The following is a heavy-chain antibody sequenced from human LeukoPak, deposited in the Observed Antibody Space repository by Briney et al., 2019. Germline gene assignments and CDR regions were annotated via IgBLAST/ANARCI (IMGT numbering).Heavy chain of an antibody. D-gene: IGHD3-22*01. CDR1: GYTFTSYD. J-gene: IGHJ5*02. CDR2: MNPNSGNT. CDR3: ARYPQYDSSGYNRFDP. Sequence: ASVKVSCKASGYTFTSYDINWVRQATGQGLEWMGWMNPNSGNTGYAQKFQGRVTMTRNTSISTAYMELSSLRSEDTAVYYCARYPQYDSSGYNRFDPWGQGTLVTVSS. V-gene: IGHV1-8*01.